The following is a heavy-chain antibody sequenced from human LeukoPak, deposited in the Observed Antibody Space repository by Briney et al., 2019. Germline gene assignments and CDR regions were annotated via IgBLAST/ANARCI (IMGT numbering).Heavy chain of an antibody. CDR1: GYTFTSYY. V-gene: IGHV1-46*01. D-gene: IGHD2-8*01. CDR3: ATAYCTNGVCLHGRV. J-gene: IGHJ4*02. Sequence: ASVKVSCKASGYTFTSYYMHWVRQAPGQGLEWMGIINPSGGSTSYAQKFQGRVTMTEDTSTDTAYMELSSLRSEDTAVYYCATAYCTNGVCLHGRVWGQGTLVTVSS. CDR2: INPSGGST.